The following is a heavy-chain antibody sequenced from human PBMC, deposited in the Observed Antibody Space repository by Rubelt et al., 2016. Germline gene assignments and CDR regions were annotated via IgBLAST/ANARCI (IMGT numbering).Heavy chain of an antibody. CDR3: ARDYCDGDSCPPFDY. CDR2: IRSITNDYAT. Sequence: VQLVESGGGVVQPGKSLRLSCAASGFTFSSYGMHWVRQAPGKGLEWVGRIRSITNDYATAYAASVKGRFIISKDDSKNTAYLQMNSLRAEDTAVFYCARDYCDGDSCPPFDYWGQGTLVTVSS. D-gene: IGHD2-21*01. J-gene: IGHJ4*02. CDR1: GFTFSSYG. V-gene: IGHV3-73*01.